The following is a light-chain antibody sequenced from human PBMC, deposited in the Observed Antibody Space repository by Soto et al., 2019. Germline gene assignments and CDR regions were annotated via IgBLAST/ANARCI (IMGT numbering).Light chain of an antibody. Sequence: QAVVTQEPSLTVSPGGTVTLTCGSSTGAVTSGHYPYWFQQKPGQAPRTLIYDTSNKHSWTPARFSGSLLGGKAALTLSGAQPEDEAEYYCLLSYSAYYVFVTGTKVTVL. V-gene: IGLV7-46*01. CDR2: DTS. CDR1: TGAVTSGHY. J-gene: IGLJ1*01. CDR3: LLSYSAYYV.